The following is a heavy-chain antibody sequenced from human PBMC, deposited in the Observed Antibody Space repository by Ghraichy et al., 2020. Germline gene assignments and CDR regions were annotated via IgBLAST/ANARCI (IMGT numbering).Heavy chain of an antibody. J-gene: IGHJ4*02. CDR3: ARDNSAWYGVDY. D-gene: IGHD6-19*01. Sequence: GGSLRLSCAASGFTLSSHSMNWVRQAPGKGLEWVSSISSSSDYIYYADSLKGRFTISRDNAKNSLYLQMNSLRAEDTAVYYCARDNSAWYGVDYWDQGTLVTVSS. V-gene: IGHV3-21*01. CDR1: GFTLSSHS. CDR2: ISSSSDYI.